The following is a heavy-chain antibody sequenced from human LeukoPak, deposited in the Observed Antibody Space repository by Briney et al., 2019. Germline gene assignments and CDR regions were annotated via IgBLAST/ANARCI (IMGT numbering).Heavy chain of an antibody. CDR3: ARHDTHDSSGYYPLDY. D-gene: IGHD3-22*01. V-gene: IGHV4-34*01. CDR2: INHSGSA. CDR1: GGSFSGYY. Sequence: PSETLSLTCAVSGGSFSGYYWTWIRQPPGKGLEWIGEINHSGSANYNPSLKSRVTISLDTSKNQFSLKLSSVTAADTAVYYCARHDTHDSSGYYPLDYWGQGTLVTVFS. J-gene: IGHJ4*02.